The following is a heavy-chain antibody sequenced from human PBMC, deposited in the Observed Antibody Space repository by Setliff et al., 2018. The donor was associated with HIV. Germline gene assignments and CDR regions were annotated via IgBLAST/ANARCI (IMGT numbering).Heavy chain of an antibody. Sequence: ASVKVSCKASGYSFTGHYIHWVRQAPGQGLEWLGRIDPNSGGTKYAQKVQGRVSMTTDTSTSTAYMELRSLRSDDTAVYYCARDHYDILTGYYRTYYCMDVWGKGTTVTVSS. CDR3: ARDHYDILTGYYRTYYCMDV. CDR2: IDPNSGGT. J-gene: IGHJ6*03. V-gene: IGHV1-2*06. CDR1: GYSFTGHY. D-gene: IGHD3-9*01.